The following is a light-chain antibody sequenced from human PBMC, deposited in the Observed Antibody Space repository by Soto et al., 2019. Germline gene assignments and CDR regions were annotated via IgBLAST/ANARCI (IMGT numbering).Light chain of an antibody. CDR2: TNN. CDR1: NSNIGSHT. J-gene: IGLJ3*02. Sequence: QSVLTRPPSASGTPGQRVTISCSGSNSNIGSHTVNWYQQLPGTAPKLLIYTNNQRPSGVPDRFSDSKSGTSASLAISGLQSEDEADYYCAAWDGSLQSWVFGGGTKVTVL. V-gene: IGLV1-44*01. CDR3: AAWDGSLQSWV.